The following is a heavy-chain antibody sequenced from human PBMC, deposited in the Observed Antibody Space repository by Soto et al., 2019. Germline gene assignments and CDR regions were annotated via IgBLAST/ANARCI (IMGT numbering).Heavy chain of an antibody. V-gene: IGHV3-23*01. J-gene: IGHJ4*02. D-gene: IGHD6-13*01. CDR3: ANGGGKQQLVGNY. Sequence: GSLRLSCTASGFTFSSYAMTWVRQAPGRGLEGVSGITASGGSTYYADSVKGRFTISRDNSKNTLYLQMNSLRAEDTAVYYCANGGGKQQLVGNYWGQGTLVTVSS. CDR2: ITASGGST. CDR1: GFTFSSYA.